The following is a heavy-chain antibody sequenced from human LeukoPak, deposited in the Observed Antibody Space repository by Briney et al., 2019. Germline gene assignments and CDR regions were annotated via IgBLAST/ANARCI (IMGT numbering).Heavy chain of an antibody. V-gene: IGHV4-31*03. D-gene: IGHD3-16*01. CDR1: GGSISSGGYY. Sequence: SQTLSLTCTVSGGSISSGGYYWSWIRQHPGKGLEWIGYIYYSGSTYYNPSLKSRVTISVDTSKNQFSLKLSSVTAAETAVYYCARDGGRKLDYWGQGTLVTVSS. J-gene: IGHJ4*02. CDR2: IYYSGST. CDR3: ARDGGRKLDY.